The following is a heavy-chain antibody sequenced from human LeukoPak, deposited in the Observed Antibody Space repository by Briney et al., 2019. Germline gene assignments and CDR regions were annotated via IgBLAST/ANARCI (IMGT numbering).Heavy chain of an antibody. D-gene: IGHD5-18*01. CDR2: IYYSGST. V-gene: IGHV4-39*01. Sequence: SETLSLTCIVSGGSISSSSYYWGWIRQPPGKGLEWIGSIYYSGSTYYNPSLKSRVTISVDTSKNQFSLKLSSVTAADTAVYYCARHNGYSPIDYWGQGTLVTVSS. CDR3: ARHNGYSPIDY. CDR1: GGSISSSSYY. J-gene: IGHJ4*02.